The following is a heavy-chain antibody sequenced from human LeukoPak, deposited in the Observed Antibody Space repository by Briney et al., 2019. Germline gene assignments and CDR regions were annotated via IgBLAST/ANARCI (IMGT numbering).Heavy chain of an antibody. CDR2: INPNNGGT. CDR3: ARDLGLLQLIGAFDI. J-gene: IGHJ3*02. Sequence: GASVKVSCKASGYTFTGYYMHWVRQAPGQGLEWMGWINPNNGGTNYAQTVQGKDTMTRDTSISTAYMELSRLRSDDTAVYYCARDLGLLQLIGAFDIWGQGTMVTVSS. CDR1: GYTFTGYY. V-gene: IGHV1-2*02. D-gene: IGHD5-24*01.